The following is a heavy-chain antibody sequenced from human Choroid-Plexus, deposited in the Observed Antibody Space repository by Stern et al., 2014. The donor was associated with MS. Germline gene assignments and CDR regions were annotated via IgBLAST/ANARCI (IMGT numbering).Heavy chain of an antibody. CDR1: GFTFGSCA. CDR2: VSYDGSKK. J-gene: IGHJ5*02. D-gene: IGHD2/OR15-2a*01. CDR3: AKDRHYLTYFFDH. V-gene: IGHV3-30*18. Sequence: QVQLVESGGGVVQPGRPLRLSCVASGFTFGSCAMHWVRQAPGKGLEWVAGVSYDGSKKYYADSVKGRFTISRNNSQNTLYMQMSSLRPEDTAVYYCAKDRHYLTYFFDHWGQGSLVTVSS.